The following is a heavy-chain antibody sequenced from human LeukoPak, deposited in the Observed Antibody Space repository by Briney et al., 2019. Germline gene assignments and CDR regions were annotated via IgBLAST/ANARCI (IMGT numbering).Heavy chain of an antibody. V-gene: IGHV4-34*01. CDR3: ARVRRAVTTLDY. CDR1: GGSFSGYY. Sequence: SETLSLTCAVYGGSFSGYYWSWIRQPPGKGLEWIGEINHSGSTNYNPSLKSRVTISVDTSKNQFSLKLSSVTAADTAVYYCARVRRAVTTLDYWGQGTLVTVSS. J-gene: IGHJ4*02. D-gene: IGHD4-17*01. CDR2: INHSGST.